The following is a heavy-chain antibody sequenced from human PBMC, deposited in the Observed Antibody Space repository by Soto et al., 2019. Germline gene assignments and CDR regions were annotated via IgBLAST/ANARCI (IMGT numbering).Heavy chain of an antibody. Sequence: EVQLVESGGGLIQPGGSLRLSCAASGFTVSSNYMSWVRQAPGKGLEWVSVIYSGGSTYYADSVKGRFTISRDNSKSRRDLQTNSRIAEDTAVSYCVSLSRVTARSESFQHWGQGTLVTVSS. CDR1: GFTVSSNY. J-gene: IGHJ1*01. D-gene: IGHD2-21*02. V-gene: IGHV3-53*01. CDR2: IYSGGST. CDR3: VSLSRVTARSESFQH.